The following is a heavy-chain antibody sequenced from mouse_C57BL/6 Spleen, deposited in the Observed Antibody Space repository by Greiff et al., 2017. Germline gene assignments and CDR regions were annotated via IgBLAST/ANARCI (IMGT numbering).Heavy chain of an antibody. CDR1: GYTFTSYD. CDR3: AREDYGSSYDDY. CDR2: IYPRDGST. V-gene: IGHV1-85*01. D-gene: IGHD1-1*01. J-gene: IGHJ2*01. Sequence: QVQLQQSGPELVKPGASVKLSCKASGYTFTSYDINWVKQRPGQGLEWIGWIYPRDGSTTYNEKFKGKATLTVETSSSTAYMELHSLTSEDSAVYFCAREDYGSSYDDYWGQGTTLTVSS.